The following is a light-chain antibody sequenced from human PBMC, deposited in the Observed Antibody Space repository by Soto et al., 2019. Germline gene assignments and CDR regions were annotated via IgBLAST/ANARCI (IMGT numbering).Light chain of an antibody. Sequence: DIQMTQSPSSVSASVGDRVTISCRACQGISCWLAWYQQKPCKAPRLLIFSASSLQSGVPSRFNSSGSETDFPLTTSNLQTQDCATYYCHQANTIPFTFSPRTRLHIK. CDR3: HQANTIPFT. CDR2: SAS. CDR1: QGISCW. J-gene: IGKJ5*01. V-gene: IGKV1-12*01.